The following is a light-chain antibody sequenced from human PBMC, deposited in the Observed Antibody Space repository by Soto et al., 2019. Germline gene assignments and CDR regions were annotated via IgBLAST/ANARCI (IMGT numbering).Light chain of an antibody. J-gene: IGLJ2*01. CDR1: SSDVGGQNA. V-gene: IGLV2-23*02. Sequence: QSVLTQPASVSGSPGQSITISCTGTSSDVGGQNAVSWYQQHPGKAPKFMIYDVSKRLSGVSSRFSGSKSGNTASLTISGLQAEDEADYYCCSYAGSSTVVFGGGTKLTVL. CDR2: DVS. CDR3: CSYAGSSTVV.